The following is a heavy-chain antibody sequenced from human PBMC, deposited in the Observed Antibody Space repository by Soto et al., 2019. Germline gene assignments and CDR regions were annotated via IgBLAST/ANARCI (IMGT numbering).Heavy chain of an antibody. D-gene: IGHD1-26*01. V-gene: IGHV1-8*01. CDR1: GYTFTSYD. CDR3: ARGHIVGASSRSGY. CDR2: MNPNSGNT. Sequence: QVQLVQSGAEVKKPGASVKVSCKASGYTFTSYDINWVRQATGQGLEWMGWMNPNSGNTGYARKFQGRATMTRNTSITTAYMELSSLRSEDTAVYYCARGHIVGASSRSGYWGQGTLVTVSS. J-gene: IGHJ4*02.